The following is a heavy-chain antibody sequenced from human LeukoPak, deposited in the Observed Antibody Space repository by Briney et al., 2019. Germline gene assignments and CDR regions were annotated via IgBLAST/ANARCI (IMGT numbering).Heavy chain of an antibody. CDR2: IWYDGNNK. Sequence: PGGSLRLSCAASGFTFNIYGMHWVRQAPGKGLEWVAIIWYDGNNKYYADSVKGRFTIYRDNSKNTLYLQMNSLRAEDTAVYYCAPDHGGYWGQGTLVTVSS. CDR3: APDHGGY. D-gene: IGHD3-16*01. J-gene: IGHJ4*02. CDR1: GFTFNIYG. V-gene: IGHV3-33*01.